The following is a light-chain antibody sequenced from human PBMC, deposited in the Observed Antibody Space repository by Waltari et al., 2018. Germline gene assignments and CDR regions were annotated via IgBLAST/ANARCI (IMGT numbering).Light chain of an antibody. J-gene: IGLJ1*01. Sequence: QSALTQPASVSGSPGQSITISCTGTSSDVGGYNHVSWYQQHPAKAPKLMIYDVSSRPSGVSNRLFGSKSGNTASLTISGLQAEDEAVYFCSSYSTSLTPYVFGPGTKVTVL. CDR3: SSYSTSLTPYV. V-gene: IGLV2-14*03. CDR1: SSDVGGYNH. CDR2: DVS.